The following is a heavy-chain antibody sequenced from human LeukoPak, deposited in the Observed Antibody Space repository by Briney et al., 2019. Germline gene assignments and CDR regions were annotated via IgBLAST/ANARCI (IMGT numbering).Heavy chain of an antibody. CDR1: GYTFTSYA. CDR3: ARDQRGITMVRGVIGAGFFRDY. V-gene: IGHV1-3*01. Sequence: GASVKVSCKASGYTFTSYAMHWVRQAPGQRLEWMGWINAGNGNTKYSQKFQGRVTITRDTSASTAYMELSSLRSEDTAVYYCARDQRGITMVRGVIGAGFFRDYWGQGTLVTVSS. CDR2: INAGNGNT. J-gene: IGHJ4*02. D-gene: IGHD3-10*01.